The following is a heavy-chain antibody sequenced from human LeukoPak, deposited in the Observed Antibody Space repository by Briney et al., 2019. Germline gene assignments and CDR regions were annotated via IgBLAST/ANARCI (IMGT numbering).Heavy chain of an antibody. V-gene: IGHV3-23*01. D-gene: IGHD1-14*01. CDR2: IGGTGGDT. Sequence: GGSLRLSCAASGFTFSDFAMSWVRQAPGKGLEWVSTIGGTGGDTNYADSVKGRFTISRDNSKNTLYLQMNSLRAEDTAVYYCARDLKNLDYWGQGTLVTVSS. J-gene: IGHJ4*02. CDR1: GFTFSDFA. CDR3: ARDLKNLDY.